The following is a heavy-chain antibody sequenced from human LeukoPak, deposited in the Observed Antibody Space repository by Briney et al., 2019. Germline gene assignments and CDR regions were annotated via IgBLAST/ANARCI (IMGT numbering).Heavy chain of an antibody. D-gene: IGHD6-19*01. Sequence: ASVKVSCKASGYTFTGYYLHWVRQAPGQGLEWMGWINSNSGGTNYAQKLQGRVTMTTDTSTSTAYMELRSLRSDDTAVYYCARDSRAVATSVWGQGTLVTVSS. CDR3: ARDSRAVATSV. J-gene: IGHJ4*02. CDR2: INSNSGGT. V-gene: IGHV1-2*02. CDR1: GYTFTGYY.